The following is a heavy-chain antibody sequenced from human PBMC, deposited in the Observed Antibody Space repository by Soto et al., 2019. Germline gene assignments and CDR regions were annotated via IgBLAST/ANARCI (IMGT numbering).Heavy chain of an antibody. CDR1: VYTFTSYG. V-gene: IGHV1-18*01. D-gene: IGHD3-10*01. J-gene: IGHJ4*02. Sequence: EASVKVSCKASVYTFTSYGISWVRQAPGQGLEWMGWISTYNGNTKYAQKLQGRVTMTTDPSTSTAYMELRSLRSDDTAVFYCAREMVRGVGSDYWGQGTLVTVSS. CDR2: ISTYNGNT. CDR3: AREMVRGVGSDY.